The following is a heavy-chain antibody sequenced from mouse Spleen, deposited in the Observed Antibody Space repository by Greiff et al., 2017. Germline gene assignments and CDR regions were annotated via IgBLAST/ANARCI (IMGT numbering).Heavy chain of an antibody. CDR3: ARAGSYVWYFDV. CDR1: GYSITSGYD. Sequence: EVQRVESGPGMVKPSQSLSLTCTVTGYSITSGYDWHWIRHFPGNKLEWMGYISYSGSTNYNPSLKSRISITHDTSKNHFFLKLNSVTTEDTATYYCARAGSYVWYFDVWGAGTTVTVSS. V-gene: IGHV3-1*01. D-gene: IGHD1-1*02. J-gene: IGHJ1*01. CDR2: ISYSGST.